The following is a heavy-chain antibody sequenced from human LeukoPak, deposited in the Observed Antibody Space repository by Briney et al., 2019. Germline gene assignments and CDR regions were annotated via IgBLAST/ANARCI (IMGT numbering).Heavy chain of an antibody. CDR3: AKDHLPRYSSSWYFGY. CDR2: ISYDGSNK. J-gene: IGHJ4*02. V-gene: IGHV3-30*18. CDR1: GFTFSSYG. D-gene: IGHD6-13*01. Sequence: GGSLRLSCAASGFTFSSYGMHWVRQAPGKGLEWVAVISYDGSNKYYADSVKGRFTISRDNSKNTLYLQMNSLRAEDTAVYYCAKDHLPRYSSSWYFGYWGQGTLVTVSS.